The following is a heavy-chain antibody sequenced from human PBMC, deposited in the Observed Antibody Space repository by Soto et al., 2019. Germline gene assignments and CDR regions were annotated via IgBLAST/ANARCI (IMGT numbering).Heavy chain of an antibody. J-gene: IGHJ4*02. CDR3: ARITNRMSDWFGELPDY. CDR1: GFSLSNARMG. Sequence: SGPTLVNPTETLTLTCTVSGFSLSNARMGVSWIRQPPGKALEWLAHIFSNDEKSYSTSLKSRLTISKDTSKSQVVLTMTNMDPVDTATYYCARITNRMSDWFGELPDYWGQGTLVTVSS. D-gene: IGHD3-10*01. CDR2: IFSNDEK. V-gene: IGHV2-26*01.